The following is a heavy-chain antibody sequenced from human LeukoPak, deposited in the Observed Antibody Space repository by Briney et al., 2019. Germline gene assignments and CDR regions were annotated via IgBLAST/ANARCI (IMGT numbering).Heavy chain of an antibody. CDR2: IYYSGST. V-gene: IGHV4-59*01. J-gene: IGHJ3*02. Sequence: SETLSLTCSVSGGSIGSYYWSWIRQPPGKGLEWIGYIYYSGSTNYNPSLKSRVTISVDTSKNQFSLNLNSVTAADTAVYYCARDRYSSSWFDAFDIWGQGTMVTVSS. CDR3: ARDRYSSSWFDAFDI. CDR1: GGSIGSYY. D-gene: IGHD6-13*01.